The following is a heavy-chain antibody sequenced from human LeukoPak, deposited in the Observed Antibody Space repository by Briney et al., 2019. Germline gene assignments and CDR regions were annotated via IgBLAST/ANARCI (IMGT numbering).Heavy chain of an antibody. Sequence: PGGSLRLSCAASGFTFSSYEMNWVRQAPGKGLEWVSYISSSGSTIYYADSVKGRFTISRDNAKNSLYLQMNSLRAEDTAVYYCARVSPSRLYFQPWGQGTLVTVSS. J-gene: IGHJ1*01. CDR1: GFTFSSYE. CDR3: ARVSPSRLYFQP. V-gene: IGHV3-48*03. CDR2: ISSSGSTI.